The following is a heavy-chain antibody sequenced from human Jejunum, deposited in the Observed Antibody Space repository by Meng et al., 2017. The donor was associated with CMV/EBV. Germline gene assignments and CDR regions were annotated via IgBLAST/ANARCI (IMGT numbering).Heavy chain of an antibody. CDR3: AHRQYVGSGSLLLDY. V-gene: IGHV2-5*01. CDR1: FSHSTSGVG. CDR2: MYWKDDK. Sequence: FSHSTSGVGVGRIRQPRGKAQEWLALMYWKDDKRYSPSLKSRLTITRDTSKTQVVLKMTGMDPVDTATYYWAHRQYVGSGSLLLDYWGQGTLVTVSS. J-gene: IGHJ4*02. D-gene: IGHD3-3*01.